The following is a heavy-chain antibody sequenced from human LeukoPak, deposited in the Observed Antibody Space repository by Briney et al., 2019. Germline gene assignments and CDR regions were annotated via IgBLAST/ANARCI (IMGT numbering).Heavy chain of an antibody. V-gene: IGHV1-18*01. CDR2: ISAYNGNT. CDR3: ARVPSNGGVDY. CDR1: GYTFISYG. J-gene: IGHJ4*02. Sequence: ASVKVSCEASGYTFISYGISWVRQAPGQGLEWMGWISAYNGNTNYAQKLQGRVTMTTDTSTSTAYMELRSLRSDDTAVYYCARVPSNGGVDYWGQGTLVTVSS. D-gene: IGHD4-23*01.